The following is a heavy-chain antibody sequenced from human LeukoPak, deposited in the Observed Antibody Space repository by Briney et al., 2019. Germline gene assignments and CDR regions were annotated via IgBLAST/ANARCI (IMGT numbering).Heavy chain of an antibody. D-gene: IGHD2-2*01. CDR2: INHSGGT. V-gene: IGHV4-34*01. CDR1: GGSFSGYY. Sequence: SETLSLTCAVYGGSFSGYYWSWIRQPPGKGLEWIGEINHSGGTNYNPSLKSRVTISVDTSKNQFSLKLSSVTAADTAVYYCARGGYCSSTSCYMGAFDYWGQGTLVTVSS. CDR3: ARGGYCSSTSCYMGAFDY. J-gene: IGHJ4*02.